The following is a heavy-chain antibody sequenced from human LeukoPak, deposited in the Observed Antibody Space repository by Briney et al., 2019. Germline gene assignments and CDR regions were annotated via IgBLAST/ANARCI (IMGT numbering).Heavy chain of an antibody. Sequence: GESLRLSCAASGFTFSNAWMSWVRQAPGKGLEWVGRIKSKTDGGTTDYAAPVKGRFTISRDDSKNTLYLQMNSLKTEDTAVYYCTTDLGSSSSLDNFDYWGQGTLVTVSS. J-gene: IGHJ4*02. CDR1: GFTFSNAW. D-gene: IGHD6-6*01. CDR3: TTDLGSSSSLDNFDY. CDR2: IKSKTDGGTT. V-gene: IGHV3-15*01.